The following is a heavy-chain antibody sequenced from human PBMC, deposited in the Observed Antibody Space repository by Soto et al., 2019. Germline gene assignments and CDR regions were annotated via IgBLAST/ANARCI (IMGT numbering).Heavy chain of an antibody. D-gene: IGHD5-12*01. CDR3: AKGGYTSPFDY. CDR2: IRASGGST. V-gene: IGHV3-23*01. J-gene: IGHJ4*02. CDR1: GFTFSSYA. Sequence: GGSLRLSCAASGFTFSSYAMTWVRQAPGKGLEWVSTIRASGGSTYYADSMQGRFTISRDNSMNTVFLHMNSLRAEDTAIYYCAKGGYTSPFDYWGLGNLVTVSS.